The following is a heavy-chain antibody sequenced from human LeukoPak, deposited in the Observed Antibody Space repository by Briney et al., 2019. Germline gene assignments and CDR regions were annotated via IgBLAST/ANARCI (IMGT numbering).Heavy chain of an antibody. CDR1: GYTFTINS. V-gene: IGHV1-18*01. D-gene: IGHD3-10*01. CDR2: ISKYNGKK. CDR3: ARDFRYYGSVQYGMDV. Sequence: GASVRVSCKASGYTFTINSISRVGQAPGQGREWMCCISKYNGKKNYEQKLQGRVSMTADTSTSTAYMELRSLRSDDTAVYYCARDFRYYGSVQYGMDVWGQGTTVTVSS. J-gene: IGHJ6*02.